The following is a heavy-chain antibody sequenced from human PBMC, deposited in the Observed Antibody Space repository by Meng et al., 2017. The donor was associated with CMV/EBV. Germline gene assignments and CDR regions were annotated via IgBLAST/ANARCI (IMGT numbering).Heavy chain of an antibody. D-gene: IGHD2-2*02. CDR2: TYTSGST. J-gene: IGHJ5*02. V-gene: IGHV4-4*07. CDR1: GGSISSYY. CDR3: AREIVVVPAAIDNWFDP. Sequence: QARLRESGPGLVKPSETLSLTCTVSGGSISSYYVSWIRQPAGKGLEWIGRTYTSGSTNYNPSLKSRVTMSVDTSKNQFSLKLSSVTAADTAVYYCAREIVVVPAAIDNWFDPWGQGTLVTVSS.